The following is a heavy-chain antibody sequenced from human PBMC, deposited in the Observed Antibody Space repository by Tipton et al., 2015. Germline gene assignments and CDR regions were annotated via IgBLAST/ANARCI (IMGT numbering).Heavy chain of an antibody. CDR1: GDSISSGSYY. Sequence: TLSLTCTVSGDSISSGSYYWGWIRQPPGKGLEWIGSIYYSGSTYYNPSLKRRVTISVDTTKNQFSLKLSSVTAADTAVYYCARTYDFTAYSPVGCWGQGTLVTVSS. D-gene: IGHD3-3*01. CDR2: IYYSGST. CDR3: ARTYDFTAYSPVGC. V-gene: IGHV4-39*01. J-gene: IGHJ4*02.